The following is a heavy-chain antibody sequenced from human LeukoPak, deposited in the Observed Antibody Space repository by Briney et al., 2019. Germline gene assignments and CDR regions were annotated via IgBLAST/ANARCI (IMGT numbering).Heavy chain of an antibody. CDR3: ARHYREPLYYFDY. D-gene: IGHD1-14*01. CDR1: GGSISSYY. Sequence: PSETLSLTCTVSGGSISSYYWSWIRQPPGKGLEWIGYIYYSVSTNYNPSLKSRVTISVDTSKNQFSLKLSSVTAADTAVYYCARHYREPLYYFDYWGQGTLVTVSS. J-gene: IGHJ4*02. V-gene: IGHV4-59*08. CDR2: IYYSVST.